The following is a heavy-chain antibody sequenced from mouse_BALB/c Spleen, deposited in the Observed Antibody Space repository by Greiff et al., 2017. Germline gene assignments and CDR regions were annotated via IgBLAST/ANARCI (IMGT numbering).Heavy chain of an antibody. J-gene: IGHJ1*01. Sequence: VQLQQSGPELVKPGASVKISCKASGYSFTGYFMNWVKQNHGKSLEWIGRINPYNGDTFYNQKFKGKATLTVDKSSSTAHMKLLSLTSEDSAVYYCGRSGDYYGPCFDVWGAGTTVTVSS. V-gene: IGHV1-37*01. CDR3: GRSGDYYGPCFDV. CDR2: INPYNGDT. D-gene: IGHD1-2*01. CDR1: GYSFTGYF.